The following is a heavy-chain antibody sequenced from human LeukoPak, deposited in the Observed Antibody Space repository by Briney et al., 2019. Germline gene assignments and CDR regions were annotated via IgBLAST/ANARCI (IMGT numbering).Heavy chain of an antibody. J-gene: IGHJ3*02. D-gene: IGHD1-14*01. CDR3: ARGNMNHDAFDI. V-gene: IGHV4-59*08. CDR1: GGSISSYY. CDR2: IYYSGST. Sequence: SETLSLTCTVSGGSISSYYWSWIRQPPGKGLEWIGYIYYSGSTNCNPSLKSRVTISVDTSKNQFSLKLSSVTAADTAVYYCARGNMNHDAFDIWGQGTMVTVSS.